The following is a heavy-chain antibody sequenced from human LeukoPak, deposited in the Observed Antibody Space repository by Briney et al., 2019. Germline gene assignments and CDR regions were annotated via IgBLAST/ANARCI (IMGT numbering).Heavy chain of an antibody. CDR1: GGSISSYY. D-gene: IGHD3-10*01. Sequence: PSETLSLTCTVSGGSISSYYWSWLRQPRGKGLEWIGYIYYSGSTNYNPSLKSRVTISVDTSKNQFSLKLSSVTAADTPVYYCARSGTYYYGSGTQFDYWGQGTLVTVSS. CDR2: IYYSGST. V-gene: IGHV4-59*01. J-gene: IGHJ4*02. CDR3: ARSGTYYYGSGTQFDY.